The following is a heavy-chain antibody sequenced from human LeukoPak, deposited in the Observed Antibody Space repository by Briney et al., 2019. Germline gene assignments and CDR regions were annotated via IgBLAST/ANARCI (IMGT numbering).Heavy chain of an antibody. V-gene: IGHV4-4*07. CDR2: IYSCGTP. Sequence: SETLSLTCTVSGGPIRTDYWRWIRQPAAKELDGIGRIYSCGTPYYNPSLRGRVTMSVDKSKNQIPLRVKSVTAADTGAYYCAREFSSDWFPRGYYDYWGQGTLVTVSS. J-gene: IGHJ4*02. CDR3: AREFSSDWFPRGYYDY. D-gene: IGHD3-9*01. CDR1: GGPIRTDY.